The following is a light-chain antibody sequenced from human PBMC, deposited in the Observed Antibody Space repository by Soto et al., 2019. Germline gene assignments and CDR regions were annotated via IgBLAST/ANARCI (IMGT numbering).Light chain of an antibody. CDR1: QSVSSN. V-gene: IGKV3D-15*01. J-gene: IGKJ1*01. Sequence: EIVMTQSPATLSVSPGERATLSCRASQSVSSNLAWYQQKPGQAPRLLIYGASSRATGIPDRFSGSGSGTDFALTISSLQSEDFGVYYCQQYNNWWTFGQGTKVDIK. CDR2: GAS. CDR3: QQYNNWWT.